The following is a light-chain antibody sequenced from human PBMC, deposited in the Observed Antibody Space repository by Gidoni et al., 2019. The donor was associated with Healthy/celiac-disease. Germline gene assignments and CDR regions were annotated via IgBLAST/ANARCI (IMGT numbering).Light chain of an antibody. J-gene: IGLJ2*01. CDR3: NSRDSSGNRV. CDR1: NIRSYY. Sequence: SALSPDPAVSVALGQTVMITRSGDNIRSYYASWYQQKPGQAPVLVIDGKNNRPSGIPDRFSGSSSGNTASLTITGAQAEDEADYYCNSRDSSGNRVFGGGTKLTVL. V-gene: IGLV3-19*01. CDR2: GKN.